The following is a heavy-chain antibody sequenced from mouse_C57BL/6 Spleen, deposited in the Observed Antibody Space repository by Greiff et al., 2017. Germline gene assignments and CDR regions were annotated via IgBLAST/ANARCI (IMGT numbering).Heavy chain of an antibody. Sequence: VQLQQSGAELVRPGASVTLSCKASGYTFTDYAMHWVKQTPVHGLEWIGAIDPETGGTAYNQKFKGKAILTADKSSSTAYMELRSLTSEDSAVYYCTRGTDYWGQGTTLTVSS. V-gene: IGHV1-15*01. CDR1: GYTFTDYA. D-gene: IGHD3-3*01. J-gene: IGHJ2*01. CDR2: IDPETGGT. CDR3: TRGTDY.